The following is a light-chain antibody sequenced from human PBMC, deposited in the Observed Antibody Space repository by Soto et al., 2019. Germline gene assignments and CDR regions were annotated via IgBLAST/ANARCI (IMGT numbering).Light chain of an antibody. CDR3: QQYNNGPPSLT. V-gene: IGKV3-15*01. CDR2: GAS. Sequence: EIVMTQSPATLSVSPGERATLSCRASQSVSSNLAWYQQKPGQPPRLLIYGASTRATDIPARFSGSGSGTEFNLTISSLQSEDFAVYYCQQYNNGPPSLTFGGGTKVEIK. J-gene: IGKJ4*01. CDR1: QSVSSN.